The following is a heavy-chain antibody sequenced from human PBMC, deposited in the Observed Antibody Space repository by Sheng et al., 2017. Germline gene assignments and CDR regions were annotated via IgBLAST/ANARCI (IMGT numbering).Heavy chain of an antibody. J-gene: IGHJ5*02. CDR3: ARAGGSGLNWFDP. Sequence: QVQLQESGPGLVKPSGTLSLTCAVSGASIISVNWWSWVRQHPGKGLEWIGEIYHTGTTHYNPSLRSRVTISVDKSNNQFSLNLSSVTAADTALYYCARAGGSGLNWFDPWGRATLVTVSS. CDR2: IYHTGTT. D-gene: IGHD2-15*01. V-gene: IGHV4-4*02. CDR1: GASIISVNW.